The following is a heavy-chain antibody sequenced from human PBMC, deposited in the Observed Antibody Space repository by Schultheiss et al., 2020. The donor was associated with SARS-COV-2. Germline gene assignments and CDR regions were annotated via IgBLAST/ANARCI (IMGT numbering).Heavy chain of an antibody. Sequence: GGSLRLSCAASGFTFDDYAMHWVRQAPGKGLEWVALISHDGTLKYYAESVRGRFTISRDNSKNTLYLQMNSLRSEDTAVYYCARDIVDTVLGAFDYWGQGTLVTVSS. J-gene: IGHJ4*02. CDR2: ISHDGTLK. CDR3: ARDIVDTVLGAFDY. V-gene: IGHV3-30*04. CDR1: GFTFDDYA. D-gene: IGHD5-18*01.